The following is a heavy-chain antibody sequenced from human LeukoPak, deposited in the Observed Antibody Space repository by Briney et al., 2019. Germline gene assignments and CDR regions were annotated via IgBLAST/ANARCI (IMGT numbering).Heavy chain of an antibody. CDR3: AKDDAWLRFGE. J-gene: IGHJ4*02. Sequence: PGGSLRLSCAASGFTFSRYGMHWVRQAPGKGLEWVSGISPSGDITYYADSVKGRFTISRDNSKNTLYLEVISLTAEDTAVYYCAKDDAWLRFGEWSQGTLVTVSS. V-gene: IGHV3-23*01. CDR2: ISPSGDIT. D-gene: IGHD3-10*01. CDR1: GFTFSRYG.